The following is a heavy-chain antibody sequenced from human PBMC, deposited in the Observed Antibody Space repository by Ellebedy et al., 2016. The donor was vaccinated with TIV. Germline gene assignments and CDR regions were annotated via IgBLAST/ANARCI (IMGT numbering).Heavy chain of an antibody. CDR1: GFTFSSYS. Sequence: GGSLRLSXAASGFTFSSYSMNWVRQAPGKGLEWVSSISSSSSYIYYADSVKGRFTISRDNAKNSLYLQMNSLRAEDTAVYYCASMGGIVVVPAPYYYYMDVWGKGTTVTVSS. CDR3: ASMGGIVVVPAPYYYYMDV. V-gene: IGHV3-21*01. CDR2: ISSSSSYI. J-gene: IGHJ6*03. D-gene: IGHD2-2*01.